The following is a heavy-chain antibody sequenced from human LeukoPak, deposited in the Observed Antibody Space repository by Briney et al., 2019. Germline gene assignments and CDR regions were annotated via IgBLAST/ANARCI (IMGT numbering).Heavy chain of an antibody. CDR2: MYSSGST. Sequence: SETLSLTCTVSGGSISSGGYDWTWIRQPAGKGLEWIGHMYSSGSTSYNPSLKSRVTISVDTSKKQFSLKLSSVTAADTAVYYCARDDYYYYMDVWGKGATVTVSS. J-gene: IGHJ6*03. CDR3: ARDDYYYYMDV. V-gene: IGHV4-61*09. CDR1: GGSISSGGYD.